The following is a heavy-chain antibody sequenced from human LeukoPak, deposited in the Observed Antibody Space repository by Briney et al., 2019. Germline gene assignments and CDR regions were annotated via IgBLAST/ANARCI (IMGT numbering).Heavy chain of an antibody. CDR1: GYSFTSYD. CDR2: VRPQNGDS. Sequence: ASVKVSCKTSGYSFTSYDVNWERQAAGQGLEWIGWVRPQNGDSGYAQKFQDRVTMIRDTSTSTVYIEMKSLTFEDTAVYFCARGPPDSTSSDYWGQGTLVTVSS. D-gene: IGHD2-2*01. CDR3: ARGPPDSTSSDY. J-gene: IGHJ4*02. V-gene: IGHV1-8*01.